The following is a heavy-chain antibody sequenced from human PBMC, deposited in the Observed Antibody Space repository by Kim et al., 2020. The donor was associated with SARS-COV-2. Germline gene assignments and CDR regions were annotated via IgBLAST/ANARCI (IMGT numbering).Heavy chain of an antibody. CDR3: TRAEELDTRYFDY. D-gene: IGHD3-10*01. CDR1: GFTFGDYA. CDR2: IRSKAYGGTT. Sequence: GGSLRLSCTASGFTFGDYAMSWVRQAPGKGLEWVGFIRSKAYGGTTEYAASVKGRFTISRDDSKSIAYLQMNSLKTEDTAVYYCTRAEELDTRYFDYWGQGTLVTVSS. J-gene: IGHJ4*02. V-gene: IGHV3-49*04.